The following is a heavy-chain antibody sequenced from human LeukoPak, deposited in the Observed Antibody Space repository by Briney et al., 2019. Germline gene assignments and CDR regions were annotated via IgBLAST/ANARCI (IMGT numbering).Heavy chain of an antibody. CDR3: ARDSDILTGYPDAFDI. D-gene: IGHD3-9*01. CDR2: ISAYNGNT. J-gene: IGHJ3*02. V-gene: IGHV1-18*04. CDR1: GYTFTSYG. Sequence: ASVKVSCKASGYTFTSYGISWVRQAPGQGLEWMGWISAYNGNTNYAQKLQGRVTMTTDTSTSTAYMELRSLRSDDTAVYYCARDSDILTGYPDAFDIWGQGTIVTVSS.